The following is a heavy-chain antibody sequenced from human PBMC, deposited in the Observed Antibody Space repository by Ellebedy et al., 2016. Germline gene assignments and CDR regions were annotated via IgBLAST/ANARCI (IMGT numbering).Heavy chain of an antibody. CDR3: AKAHPLGHFDY. J-gene: IGHJ4*02. CDR1: GFTFSSYG. Sequence: GESLKISXAASGFTFSSYGMHWVRQAPGKGLEWVAVISYDGSNKYYADSVKGRFTISRDNSKNTLYLQMNSLRAEDTAVYYCAKAHPLGHFDYWGQGTLVTVSS. V-gene: IGHV3-30*18. CDR2: ISYDGSNK.